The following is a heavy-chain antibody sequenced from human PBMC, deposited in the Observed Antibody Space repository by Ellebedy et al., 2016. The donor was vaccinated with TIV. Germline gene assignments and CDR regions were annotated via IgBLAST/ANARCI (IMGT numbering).Heavy chain of an antibody. CDR3: ARGADIVAVAGAYDY. D-gene: IGHD2-15*01. Sequence: ASVKVSCKASGYTFIGYYIYWLRQAPGQGLEWMGWVNPNSDDTNYAQKFQGRVTMTRDTSISSAYMDLSGLGYDDTAVYYCARGADIVAVAGAYDYWGQGTLVTVSS. J-gene: IGHJ4*02. CDR1: GYTFIGYY. CDR2: VNPNSDDT. V-gene: IGHV1-2*02.